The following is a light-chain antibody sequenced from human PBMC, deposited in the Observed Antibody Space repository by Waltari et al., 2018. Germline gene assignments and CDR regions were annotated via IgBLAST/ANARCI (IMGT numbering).Light chain of an antibody. V-gene: IGKV1-17*01. CDR3: LRGYGYPFT. J-gene: IGKJ3*01. CDR1: QGIGNN. Sequence: DIQMTQSPSSLSASVGDTVTITCQASQGIGNNLNWYQQKPGKAPKLLIYRASSLQSGIPARLSSGGSGTDFALTISSVQPEGCATYFCLRGYGYPFTIGPENKMDMK. CDR2: RAS.